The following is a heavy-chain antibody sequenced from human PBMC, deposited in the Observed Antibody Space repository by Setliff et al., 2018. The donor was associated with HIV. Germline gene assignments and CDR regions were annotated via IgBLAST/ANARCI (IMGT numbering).Heavy chain of an antibody. CDR2: LSYSGST. J-gene: IGHJ4*01. V-gene: IGHV4-59*11. CDR1: GASIRSQY. CDR3: ARTRGYSYGTLAGFDY. D-gene: IGHD5-18*01. Sequence: PSETLSLTCTVSGASIRSQYWSWIRKPPGKGLEWIGYLSYSGSTNYNPSRESRVAMSVDTSKQQFSLEVSSVTAADTAVYYCARTRGYSYGTLAGFDYWGRGSLVTVSS.